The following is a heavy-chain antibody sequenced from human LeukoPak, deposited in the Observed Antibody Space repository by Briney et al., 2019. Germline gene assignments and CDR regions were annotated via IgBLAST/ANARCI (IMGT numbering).Heavy chain of an antibody. Sequence: GGSLRLSCAASGGTFSSYAISWVRQAPGQGLEWMGRIIPILGIANYAQKFQGRVTITADKSTSTAYMELSSLRSEDTAVYYCARHANSGSYPWGQGTLVTVSS. CDR1: GGTFSSYA. CDR2: IIPILGIA. J-gene: IGHJ5*02. V-gene: IGHV1-69*04. D-gene: IGHD1-26*01. CDR3: ARHANSGSYP.